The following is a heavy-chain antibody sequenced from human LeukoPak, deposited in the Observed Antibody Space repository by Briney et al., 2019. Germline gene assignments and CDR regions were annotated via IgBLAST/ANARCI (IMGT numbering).Heavy chain of an antibody. CDR1: GGSFSGYY. CDR2: ISGSGGST. D-gene: IGHD3-10*01. CDR3: AKDDVTVRGVKRAGY. J-gene: IGHJ4*02. V-gene: IGHV3-23*01. Sequence: ETLSLTCAVYGGSFSGYYWSWIRQAPGKGLEWVSAISGSGGSTYYADSVKGRFTISRDNSKNTLYLQMNSLRAEDTAVYYCAKDDVTVRGVKRAGYWGQGTLVTVSS.